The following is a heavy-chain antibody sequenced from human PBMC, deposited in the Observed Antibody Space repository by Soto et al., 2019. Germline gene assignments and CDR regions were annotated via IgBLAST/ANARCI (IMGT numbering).Heavy chain of an antibody. J-gene: IGHJ5*02. Sequence: GGSLRLSCAASGFTFSSYWMSWVRQAPGKGLEWVANIKQDGSEKYYVDSVKGRFTISRDNAKNSLYLQMNSLRAEDTAVYYCARRAVTMVPNWFDPWGQGTLVTVSS. D-gene: IGHD3-10*01. CDR1: GFTFSSYW. CDR3: ARRAVTMVPNWFDP. V-gene: IGHV3-7*01. CDR2: IKQDGSEK.